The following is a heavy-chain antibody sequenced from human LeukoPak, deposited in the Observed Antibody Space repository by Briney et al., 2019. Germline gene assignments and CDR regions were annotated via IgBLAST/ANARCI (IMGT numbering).Heavy chain of an antibody. D-gene: IGHD3-10*01. CDR1: GGSFSGYY. J-gene: IGHJ5*02. CDR3: ARGGYYGSGNDFRFDP. V-gene: IGHV4-34*01. Sequence: SGTLSLTCAVYGGSFSGYYWSWLRQPPGKGLEWIGEINHSGSTNYNPSLKSRVTISVDTSKSQFSLKLSSVTAADTAIYYCARGGYYGSGNDFRFDPWGQGTLVTVSS. CDR2: INHSGST.